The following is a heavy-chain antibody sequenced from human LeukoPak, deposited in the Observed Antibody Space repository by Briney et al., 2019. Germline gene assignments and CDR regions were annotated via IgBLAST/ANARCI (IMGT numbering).Heavy chain of an antibody. CDR1: GYTFTSYA. D-gene: IGHD6-13*01. J-gene: IGHJ4*02. Sequence: ASVKVSCKASGYTFTSYAMNWVRQAPGQGPEWMGWISTSTGDTKYTQKFQGRVTLTTDTSTSTAYMELRSLRSDDTAVYYCARLILGVASAGFDYWGQGTLVTVSS. CDR2: ISTSTGDT. V-gene: IGHV1-18*01. CDR3: ARLILGVASAGFDY.